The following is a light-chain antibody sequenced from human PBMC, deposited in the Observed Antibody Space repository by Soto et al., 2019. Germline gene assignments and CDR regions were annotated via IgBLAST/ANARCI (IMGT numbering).Light chain of an antibody. CDR3: HQYNSWPPGT. J-gene: IGKJ2*01. CDR1: QSVSNN. V-gene: IGKV3-15*01. CDR2: DAS. Sequence: EIVLTQSPGTLSLSPGERATLSCRASQSVSNNYLAWYQQKPGQAPRLLISDASTRATGIPARFSGSGSGTEFTLTISSLQSEDFALYYCHQYNSWPPGTFGQGTKVDIK.